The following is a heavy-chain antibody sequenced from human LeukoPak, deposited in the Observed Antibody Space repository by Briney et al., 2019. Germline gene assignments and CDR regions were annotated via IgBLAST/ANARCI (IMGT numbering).Heavy chain of an antibody. J-gene: IGHJ5*02. CDR3: ARAGKDDSVNWFDP. V-gene: IGHV4-34*01. D-gene: IGHD3-22*01. CDR1: GGSFSGYY. Sequence: SETLSLTCAVYGGSFSGYYWSWIRQPPGKGLDLIGEINHSGSTNYNPSLKSRVTISVDTSKNQFSLKLSSVTAADTAVYYCARAGKDDSVNWFDPGGQGTLVTVSS. CDR2: INHSGST.